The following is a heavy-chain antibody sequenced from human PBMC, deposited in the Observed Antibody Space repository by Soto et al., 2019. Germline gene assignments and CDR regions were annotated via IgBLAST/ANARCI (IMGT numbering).Heavy chain of an antibody. Sequence: ASETLFLTCTVSSAPITKYYVGWVRQAPGRGLEWIGFTHHSGYISYSPSLKSRINITPDTSKNQFSLQLNSVTPDDTAVYYCVRGNWNDIGALDVWSQGTVVTVSS. CDR2: THHSGYI. V-gene: IGHV4-4*08. J-gene: IGHJ3*01. CDR3: VRGNWNDIGALDV. D-gene: IGHD1-20*01. CDR1: SAPITKYY.